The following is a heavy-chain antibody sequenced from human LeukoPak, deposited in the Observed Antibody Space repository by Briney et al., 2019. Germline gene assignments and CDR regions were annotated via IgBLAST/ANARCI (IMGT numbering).Heavy chain of an antibody. J-gene: IGHJ3*02. CDR2: IIPIFGTA. V-gene: IGHV1-69*05. D-gene: IGHD3-10*01. CDR3: ARGARVRGVIGAFDI. Sequence: ASVKVSCKASGGTFSSYAISWVRQAPGQGLEWMGGIIPIFGTANYAQKFQGRVTITTDESTSTAYMELSSLRSEDTAVYYCARGARVRGVIGAFDIWGQGTMVTVST. CDR1: GGTFSSYA.